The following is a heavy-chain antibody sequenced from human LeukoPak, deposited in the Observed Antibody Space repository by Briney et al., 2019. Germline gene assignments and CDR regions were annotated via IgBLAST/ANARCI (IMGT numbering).Heavy chain of an antibody. J-gene: IGHJ1*01. CDR2: TNQDGSVT. CDR3: ATDVCNGYFEN. V-gene: IGHV3-7*01. D-gene: IGHD2-8*01. Sequence: PGGSLRLSCISSGFTFRHKWMTWIRQTPGKGLEFLTNTNQDGSVTNYADSVRGRFVTSRDNAKSSLFLEMDSLRAEDTAIYYCATDVCNGYFENWGQGTLVTVSS. CDR1: GFTFRHKW.